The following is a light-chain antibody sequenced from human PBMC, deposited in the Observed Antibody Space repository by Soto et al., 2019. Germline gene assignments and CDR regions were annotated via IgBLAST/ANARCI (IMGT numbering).Light chain of an antibody. CDR1: ISNIGSNT. J-gene: IGLJ1*01. CDR2: NDN. CDR3: FSYTSSGTYV. Sequence: QSVLTQPPSASGTPGQRVTISCSVSISNIGSNTVNWYQQLPETAPKLLIYNDNQRPSGVPDRFSGSKSGTSASLTISGLQAEDETDYYCFSYTSSGTYVFGTGTKVTVL. V-gene: IGLV1-44*01.